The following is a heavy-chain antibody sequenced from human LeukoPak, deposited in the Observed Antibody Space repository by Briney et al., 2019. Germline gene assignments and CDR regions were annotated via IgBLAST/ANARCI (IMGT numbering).Heavy chain of an antibody. CDR3: AKNSVGGSYYPIDY. D-gene: IGHD1-26*01. CDR1: GFTFSSYG. CDR2: ITGSGGST. V-gene: IGHV3-23*01. Sequence: GGSLRLSCAASGFTFSSYGMSWVRQAPGKGLELVSIITGSGGSTYYADSVKGRFTISGDNSKNTLYLQMNSLRDEDTAIYSCAKNSVGGSYYPIDYWGQGTLVTVSS. J-gene: IGHJ4*02.